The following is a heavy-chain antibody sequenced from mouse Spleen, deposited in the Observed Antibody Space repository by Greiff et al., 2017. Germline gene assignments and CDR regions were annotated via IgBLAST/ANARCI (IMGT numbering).Heavy chain of an antibody. J-gene: IGHJ2*01. D-gene: IGHD1-1*01. CDR3: AREHYYGSSYFDY. Sequence: EVQLQQSGPELVKPGASVKIPCKASGYTFTDYYMDWVKQSPGKSLEWIGDINPNNGGTIYNQKFKGKATLTVDKSSSTAYMELRSLTSEDTAVYYCAREHYYGSSYFDYWGQGTTLTVSS. CDR2: INPNNGGT. CDR1: GYTFTDYY. V-gene: IGHV1-18*01.